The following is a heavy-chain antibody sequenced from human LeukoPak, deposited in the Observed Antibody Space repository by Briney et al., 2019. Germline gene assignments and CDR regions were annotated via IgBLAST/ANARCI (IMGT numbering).Heavy chain of an antibody. CDR3: ARQPTSGWYLGWFDP. CDR2: IYPGDSDT. Sequence: GGSLKISCKGSGYSFTSYWIGWVRQMPGKGLEWMGIIYPGDSDTRYSPSFQGQVTISADKSISTAYLQWSSLKASDTAMYYCARQPTSGWYLGWFDPWGQGTLVTVSS. CDR1: GYSFTSYW. V-gene: IGHV5-51*01. D-gene: IGHD6-19*01. J-gene: IGHJ5*02.